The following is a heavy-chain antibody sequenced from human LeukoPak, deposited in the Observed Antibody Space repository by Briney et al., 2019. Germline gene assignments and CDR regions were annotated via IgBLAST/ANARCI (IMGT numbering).Heavy chain of an antibody. CDR2: IYTSGST. D-gene: IGHD2-2*01. V-gene: IGHV4-4*07. J-gene: IGHJ4*02. Sequence: SETLSLTCTVSGGSISSYYWSWIRQPAGKGLEWIGRIYTSGSTNYNPSLKRRVTMSVDTSKNQFSLKLSSVTAADTAVYYCARSDPTYCSSTSCPNHFDYWGQGTLVTVSS. CDR1: GGSISSYY. CDR3: ARSDPTYCSSTSCPNHFDY.